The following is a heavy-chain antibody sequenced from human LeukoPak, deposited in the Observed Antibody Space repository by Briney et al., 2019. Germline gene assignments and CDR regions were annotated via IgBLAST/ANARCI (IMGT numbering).Heavy chain of an antibody. CDR2: INPSGGSA. Sequence: ASVKVSCKASGFTFTNYYTHWMRQAPGQGLEWMGIINPSGGSASYAQKFQGRVTMTRDTSTSTVYMELSSLRSEDTAVYYCAGAVVAEQKGGFDYWGQGTLVTVSS. D-gene: IGHD2-15*01. CDR3: AGAVVAEQKGGFDY. CDR1: GFTFTNYY. V-gene: IGHV1-46*01. J-gene: IGHJ4*02.